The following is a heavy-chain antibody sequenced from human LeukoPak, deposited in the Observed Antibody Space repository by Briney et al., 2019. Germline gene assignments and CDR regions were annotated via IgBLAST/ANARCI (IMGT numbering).Heavy chain of an antibody. J-gene: IGHJ4*02. CDR1: GFTFSNHA. D-gene: IGHD2-21*01. V-gene: IGHV3-23*01. CDR3: AKSDCGSAGCKLLNY. Sequence: PGGSLRLSCAASGFTFSNHAMAWVRQAPGQGLEWVSLISTSGDSTYYADYVKGRFSISRDNSKNTLYLQMNSLRVEDTAIYYCAKSDCGSAGCKLLNYWGQGTLVTVSS. CDR2: ISTSGDST.